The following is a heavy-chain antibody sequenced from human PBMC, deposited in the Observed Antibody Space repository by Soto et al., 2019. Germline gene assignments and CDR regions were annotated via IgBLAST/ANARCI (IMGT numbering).Heavy chain of an antibody. CDR3: AREHREFDGFDP. CDR1: GGTFSSYT. CDR2: IIPILGIA. V-gene: IGHV1-69*08. J-gene: IGHJ5*02. Sequence: QVQLVQSGAEVKKPGSSVKVSCKASGGTFSSYTISWVRQAPGQGLEWMGRIIPILGIANYAQKFQGRVTITADKSTSTAYMELSSLRSEDTAVYCCAREHREFDGFDPWGQGTLVTVSS. D-gene: IGHD3-9*01.